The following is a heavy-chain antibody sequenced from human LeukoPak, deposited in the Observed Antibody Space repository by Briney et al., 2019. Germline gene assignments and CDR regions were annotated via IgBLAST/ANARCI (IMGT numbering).Heavy chain of an antibody. CDR3: ARSRGWPFDI. Sequence: PGGSLRLSCAAAGFTFTSYRMNWVRQAPGKGLEWIGDFYYSGSTNYNPSLKSRVTISLDTHKRQFSLEVSSVTAADTAVYYCARSRGWPFDIWGQGTMVTASS. CDR2: FYYSGST. CDR1: GFTFTSYR. D-gene: IGHD3-10*01. V-gene: IGHV4-59*01. J-gene: IGHJ3*02.